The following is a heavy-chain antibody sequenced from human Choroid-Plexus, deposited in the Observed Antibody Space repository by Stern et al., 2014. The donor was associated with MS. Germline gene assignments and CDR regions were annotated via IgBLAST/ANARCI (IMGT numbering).Heavy chain of an antibody. V-gene: IGHV3-30*18. CDR3: AKDRQYLTYFFDH. D-gene: IGHD2/OR15-2a*01. J-gene: IGHJ5*02. CDR2: VSYDGSNK. Sequence: MQLVESGGGVVQPGRPLRLSCVASGFTFGSCAMHWVRQAPGKGLEWVAGVSYDGSNKYYADSVKGSFTIFRDNSQNTLYMQMSSLRPEDTAVYYCAKDRQYLTYFFDHWGQGSLVTVSS. CDR1: GFTFGSCA.